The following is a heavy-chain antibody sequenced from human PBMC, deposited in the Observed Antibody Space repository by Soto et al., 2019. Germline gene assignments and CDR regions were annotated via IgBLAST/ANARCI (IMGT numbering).Heavy chain of an antibody. Sequence: SETLSLTCTVSGGSISSYYWSWIRQPPGKGLERIGYIYYSGSTNYNPSLKSRVTISVDTPKNQFSLKLSSVTAADTAVYYCARGSGYSGYGDFDYWGQGTLVTVSS. CDR3: ARGSGYSGYGDFDY. CDR1: GGSISSYY. CDR2: IYYSGST. J-gene: IGHJ4*02. D-gene: IGHD5-12*01. V-gene: IGHV4-59*01.